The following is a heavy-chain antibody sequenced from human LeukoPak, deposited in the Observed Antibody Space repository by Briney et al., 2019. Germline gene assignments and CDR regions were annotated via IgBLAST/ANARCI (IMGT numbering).Heavy chain of an antibody. V-gene: IGHV4-4*09. CDR3: ARQDPFFDP. CDR2: IYTSGST. J-gene: IGHJ5*02. Sequence: SETLSLTCTVSGGSISSYFWSWIRQPPGKGLEWIGYIYTSGSTKYNPSLKSRVTISVDPSKNQLSLRLSSVTAADTAVYYCARQDPFFDPWGPGTVVTVSS. CDR1: GGSISSYF.